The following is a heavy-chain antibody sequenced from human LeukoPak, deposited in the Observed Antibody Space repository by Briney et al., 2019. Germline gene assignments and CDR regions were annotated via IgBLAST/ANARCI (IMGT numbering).Heavy chain of an antibody. J-gene: IGHJ4*02. CDR3: AGGYCSSTSCYVPSRY. Sequence: SVKVSCKASGGTFSSYAISWVRQAPGQGLEWMGGIIPIFGTANYAQKFQGRVTITTDESTSTAYMELSSLRSEDTAVYYCAGGYCSSTSCYVPSRYWSQGTLVTVSS. D-gene: IGHD2-2*01. CDR1: GGTFSSYA. V-gene: IGHV1-69*05. CDR2: IIPIFGTA.